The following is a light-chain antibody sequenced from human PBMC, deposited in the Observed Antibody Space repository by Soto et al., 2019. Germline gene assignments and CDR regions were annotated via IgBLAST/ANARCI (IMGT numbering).Light chain of an antibody. CDR3: SSFAGTNSFV. J-gene: IGLJ1*01. CDR2: EVS. V-gene: IGLV2-14*01. Sequence: QSALTQPASMSGSPGQSITISCTGTSSDVGGYNYVSWYQHHPVKAPKLMIYEVSNRPSGVSDRFSGSRSGNTASLTISGLQAEDESDYYCSSFAGTNSFVFGTGTKVTVL. CDR1: SSDVGGYNY.